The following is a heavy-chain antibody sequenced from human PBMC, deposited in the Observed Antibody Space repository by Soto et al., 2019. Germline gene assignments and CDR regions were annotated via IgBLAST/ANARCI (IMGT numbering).Heavy chain of an antibody. CDR1: GYNFAGYW. Sequence: ESLKISCKGSGYNFAGYWIAWVRQMPGKGLESMGIIYPSDSDTRYRPSFQGQVTISADKSISSAYLQWSSLRASDTAMYYCARGGVSARTFDYCGKVTPVTVAS. CDR3: ARGGVSARTFDY. CDR2: IYPSDSDT. D-gene: IGHD6-6*01. V-gene: IGHV5-51*01. J-gene: IGHJ4*02.